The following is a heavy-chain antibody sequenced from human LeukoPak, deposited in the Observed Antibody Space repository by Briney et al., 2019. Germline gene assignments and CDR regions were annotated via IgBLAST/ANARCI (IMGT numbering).Heavy chain of an antibody. D-gene: IGHD2-8*02. J-gene: IGHJ4*02. Sequence: GGSLRLSCAASGFTFSTDVMSWVRQAPGKGLECVSAISGSGGNTYYADSVKGRFTISRDNSKNTLYLQMNSLRAEDTAVYYCATPTDLTGAFDYWGQGTLVTVSS. V-gene: IGHV3-23*01. CDR1: GFTFSTDV. CDR2: ISGSGGNT. CDR3: ATPTDLTGAFDY.